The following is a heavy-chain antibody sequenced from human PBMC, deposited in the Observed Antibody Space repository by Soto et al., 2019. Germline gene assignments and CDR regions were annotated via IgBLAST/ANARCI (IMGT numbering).Heavy chain of an antibody. CDR2: ISYTVST. D-gene: IGHD3-10*01. Sequence: QVQLQESGPGLVKPSETLSLTCTVSGGSIHYQFWSWIRQPPGKGLEWIAYISYTVSTKYNPSLKSRVTISVDTSKNQFSLKLTSVTAADTAVYYCARLADTNIYYRNGFDPWGQGTLVTVSS. V-gene: IGHV4-59*08. J-gene: IGHJ5*02. CDR3: ARLADTNIYYRNGFDP. CDR1: GGSIHYQF.